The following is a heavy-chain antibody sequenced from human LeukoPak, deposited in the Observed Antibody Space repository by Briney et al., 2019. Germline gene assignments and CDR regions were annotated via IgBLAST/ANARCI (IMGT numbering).Heavy chain of an antibody. CDR1: GFVFSNFG. Sequence: GGSLRLSCAASGFVFSNFGMTWVRQAPGKGLEWVSTTSAGGEDKHYADSVKGRFTISRDNSKNTLYLQMNTLRAEDTALYYCAKDVGFCSGDGCSFFDYWGQGDLVTVSS. CDR3: AKDVGFCSGDGCSFFDY. CDR2: TSAGGEDK. J-gene: IGHJ4*02. D-gene: IGHD5-12*01. V-gene: IGHV3-23*01.